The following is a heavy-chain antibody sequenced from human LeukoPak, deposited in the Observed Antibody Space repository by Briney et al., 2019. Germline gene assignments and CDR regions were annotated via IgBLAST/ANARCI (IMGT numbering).Heavy chain of an antibody. J-gene: IGHJ4*02. CDR3: ARIEEESSGF. Sequence: QPGGSLRLSCAASGFIFSTYAMTWVRQAPGKGLEWVSSISGIGSTTFYADSVRGRFTISRDDSKNTLYLQMHSLRAEDTAVYYCARIEEESSGFWGQGTLVIVSS. D-gene: IGHD6-19*01. CDR2: ISGIGSTT. CDR1: GFIFSTYA. V-gene: IGHV3-23*01.